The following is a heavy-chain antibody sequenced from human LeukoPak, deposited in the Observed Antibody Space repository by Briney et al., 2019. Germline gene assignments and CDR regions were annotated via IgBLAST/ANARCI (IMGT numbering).Heavy chain of an antibody. V-gene: IGHV3-48*01. CDR1: GFTFSSYS. J-gene: IGHJ3*02. CDR3: ARWRGALDAFDI. CDR2: ISTSSSTI. D-gene: IGHD3-10*01. Sequence: PGGSLRLSCAASGFTFSSYSMNWVRQALGKGLEWVSYISTSSSTIYYADSVKGRFTISRDNAKNSLYLQMNSLRAEDTAVYYCARWRGALDAFDIWGQGTMVTVSS.